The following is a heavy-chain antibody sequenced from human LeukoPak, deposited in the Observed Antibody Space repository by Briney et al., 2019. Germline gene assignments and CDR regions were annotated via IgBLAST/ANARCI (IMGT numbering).Heavy chain of an antibody. CDR2: IYSGGST. D-gene: IGHD6-13*01. V-gene: IGHV3-66*01. J-gene: IGHJ4*02. Sequence: GSLRLSCAASGFTFSSYAMSWVRQAPGKGLEWVSVIYSGGSTYYADSVKGRFTISRDNSKNTLYLQMNSLRAEDTAVYYCASIAAAGFYFDYWGQGTLVTVSS. CDR3: ASIAAAGFYFDY. CDR1: GFTFSSYA.